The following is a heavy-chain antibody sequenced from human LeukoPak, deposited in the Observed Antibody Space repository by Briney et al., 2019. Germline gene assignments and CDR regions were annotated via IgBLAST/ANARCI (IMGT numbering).Heavy chain of an antibody. V-gene: IGHV3-21*01. D-gene: IGHD3-16*02. J-gene: IGHJ4*02. CDR2: ISSSSSYI. CDR1: GFTFSSYS. Sequence: GGSLRLSCAASGFTFSSYSMNWVRQAPGKGLEWVSSISSSSSYIYYADSVKGRFTISRDNAKNSLYLQMNSLRAEDTAVYYCAREGYDYVWGSYRPYYFDYWGQGTLVTVSS. CDR3: AREGYDYVWGSYRPYYFDY.